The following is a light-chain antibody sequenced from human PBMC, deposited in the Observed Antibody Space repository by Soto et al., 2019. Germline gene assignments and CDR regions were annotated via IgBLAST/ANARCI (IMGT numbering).Light chain of an antibody. CDR2: GAS. CDR1: QSVSSSY. V-gene: IGKV3-15*01. J-gene: IGKJ1*01. Sequence: EMVMTQSPDTLSLSPGDRATLSCRASQSVSSSYLAWYQQKPGQAPRLLIYGASTRATAIPARFSGSGSGTEFTLTISSLQPEDFAVYYCQQYNNWLGTFGQGTKVDIK. CDR3: QQYNNWLGT.